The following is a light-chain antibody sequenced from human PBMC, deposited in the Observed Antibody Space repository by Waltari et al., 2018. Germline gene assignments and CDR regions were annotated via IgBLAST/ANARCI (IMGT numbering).Light chain of an antibody. CDR1: SSDVGAYNY. V-gene: IGLV2-14*03. Sequence: QSALTQPASVSGSPGQSITISCTGTSSDVGAYNYVSWSQPHPGKAPKLIIFDVSHRPSGVPYPFSVSKSCNTASPTTSGLHAEDEADYYCSSYISSSTLELFGGGTSLTVL. CDR2: DVS. J-gene: IGLJ2*01. CDR3: SSYISSSTLEL.